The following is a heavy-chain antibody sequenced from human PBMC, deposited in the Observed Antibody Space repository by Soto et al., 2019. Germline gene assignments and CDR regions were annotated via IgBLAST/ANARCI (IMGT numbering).Heavy chain of an antibody. CDR2: IYYSGNT. Sequence: QLQLQESGPGLVKPSETLSLTCTVSSGSISSSSSYWGWIRQPPGKGLEWIGSIYYSGNTYYNPSLKSRFTMSIHSSKTHFSLTLNSVTTADTAVYSCGAQDYGAKGYYFETWGQGTLVTVSS. CDR1: SGSISSSSSY. V-gene: IGHV4-39*02. CDR3: GAQDYGAKGYYFET. D-gene: IGHD4-17*01. J-gene: IGHJ4*02.